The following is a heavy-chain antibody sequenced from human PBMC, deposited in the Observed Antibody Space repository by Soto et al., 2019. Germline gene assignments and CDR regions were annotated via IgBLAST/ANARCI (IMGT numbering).Heavy chain of an antibody. D-gene: IGHD3-22*01. Sequence: QVQLVQSGAEVKKPGSSVKVSCKASGDTFSSYAISWVRQAPGQGLEWLGGIIPIFGTANYAQKFQGRVTSTADESTSTAYMELSSLRSEDTVVYYCARDGSGYRSRASPMDVWGQGITVTGSS. CDR2: IIPIFGTA. J-gene: IGHJ6*02. CDR3: ARDGSGYRSRASPMDV. CDR1: GDTFSSYA. V-gene: IGHV1-69*01.